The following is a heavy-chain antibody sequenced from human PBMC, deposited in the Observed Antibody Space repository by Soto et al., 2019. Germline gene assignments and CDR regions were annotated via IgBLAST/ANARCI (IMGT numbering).Heavy chain of an antibody. Sequence: SETLSLTCAVCGGSFSGYYWSWIRQPPGKGLEWIGEINHSGSTNYNPSLKSRVTISVDTSKNQFSLKLSSVTAADTAVYYCARLNGHRGGSGYGYYYYYMDVWGKGTTVTVSS. CDR2: INHSGST. J-gene: IGHJ6*03. CDR3: ARLNGHRGGSGYGYYYYYMDV. CDR1: GGSFSGYY. D-gene: IGHD5-12*01. V-gene: IGHV4-34*01.